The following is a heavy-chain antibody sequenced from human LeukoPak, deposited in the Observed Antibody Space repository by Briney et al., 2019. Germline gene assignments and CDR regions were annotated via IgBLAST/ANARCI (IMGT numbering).Heavy chain of an antibody. D-gene: IGHD2-2*01. CDR3: ASTTRLLIVVVPAARGAFDI. CDR2: IIPIFGTA. CDR1: GGTFSSYA. Sequence: ASVKVSCKASGGTFSSYAISWVRQAPGQGLEWMGGIIPIFGTANYAQKFQGRVTITADESTSTAYMELSSLRSEDTAVYYCASTTRLLIVVVPAARGAFDIWGQGTMVTVSS. V-gene: IGHV1-69*13. J-gene: IGHJ3*02.